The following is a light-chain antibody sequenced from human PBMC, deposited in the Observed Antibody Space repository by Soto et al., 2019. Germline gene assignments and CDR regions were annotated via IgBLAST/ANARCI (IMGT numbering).Light chain of an antibody. J-gene: IGLJ1*01. Sequence: SALTQPRSVSGSPGQSVTISCTGTSSDIGGYYYVSWYQQHPGKAPNLMIYDVTKRPSGVPDCFSGSKSGTTASLTISGLQAEDEADYYCFSYAGSYTFYVFGTGTKLTVL. CDR2: DVT. V-gene: IGLV2-11*01. CDR3: FSYAGSYTFYV. CDR1: SSDIGGYYY.